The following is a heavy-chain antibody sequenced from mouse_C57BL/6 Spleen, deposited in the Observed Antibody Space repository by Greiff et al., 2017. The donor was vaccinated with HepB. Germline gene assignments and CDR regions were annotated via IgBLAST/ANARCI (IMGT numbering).Heavy chain of an antibody. CDR1: GYTFTSYW. D-gene: IGHD2-2*01. CDR3: ASPPYGYDGAWFAY. CDR2: IHPNSGST. Sequence: QVQLQQPGAELVKPGASVKLSCKASGYTFTSYWMHWVKQRPGQGLEWIGMIHPNSGSTNYNEKFKDKATLTVDKSSSTAYMQLSSLTSEDSAVFYCASPPYGYDGAWFAYWGQGTLVTVSA. J-gene: IGHJ3*01. V-gene: IGHV1-64*01.